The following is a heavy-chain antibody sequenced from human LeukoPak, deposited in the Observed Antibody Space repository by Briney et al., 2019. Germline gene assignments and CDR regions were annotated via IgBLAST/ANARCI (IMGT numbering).Heavy chain of an antibody. CDR2: FYSGGST. CDR1: GFTVSDNY. D-gene: IGHD6-13*01. CDR3: ASSSWSSEYFHY. J-gene: IGHJ1*01. V-gene: IGHV3-66*01. Sequence: GGSLRLSCAASGFTVSDNYMSWVREAPGKGLEWVSVFYSGGSTRYADSVKGRFTISRDNSKNTLYLQLNSLRAEDTAVYFCASSSWSSEYFHYWGQGTLVTVSS.